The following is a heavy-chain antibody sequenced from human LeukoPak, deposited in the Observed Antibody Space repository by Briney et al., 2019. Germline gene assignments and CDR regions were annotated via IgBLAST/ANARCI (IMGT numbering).Heavy chain of an antibody. V-gene: IGHV4-39*01. Sequence: WVRQPPGKGLEWIGSIYYSGSTYYNPSLKSRVTISVDTSKNQFSLKLSSVTAADTAVYYCARYRPLTFDYWGQGTLVTVSS. D-gene: IGHD3-16*02. CDR2: IYYSGST. J-gene: IGHJ4*02. CDR3: ARYRPLTFDY.